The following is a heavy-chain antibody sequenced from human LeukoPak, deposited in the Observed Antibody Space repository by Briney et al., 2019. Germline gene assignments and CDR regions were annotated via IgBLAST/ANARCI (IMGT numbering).Heavy chain of an antibody. J-gene: IGHJ6*03. V-gene: IGHV4-4*07. D-gene: IGHD3-22*01. Sequence: SETLSLTCTVSGGSISSYYWSWIRQPAGKGLEWIGRIYTSGSTSYNPSLKSRVTMSVDTSKNQFSLKLSSVTAADTAVYYCARDYYDSSGYYMDVWGKGTTVTVSS. CDR2: IYTSGST. CDR1: GGSISSYY. CDR3: ARDYYDSSGYYMDV.